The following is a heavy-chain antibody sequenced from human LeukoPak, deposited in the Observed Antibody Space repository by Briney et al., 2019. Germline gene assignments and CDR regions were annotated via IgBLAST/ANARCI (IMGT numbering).Heavy chain of an antibody. CDR3: ARSFRHYYYYMDV. J-gene: IGHJ6*03. V-gene: IGHV4-59*08. CDR1: GGSISSSY. Sequence: SETLSLTCSVSGGSISSSYWSWIRQPPGKGLEWIGYIYYSGSTNYNPSLQSRVTISVDTSNNQFSLKLSSVTAADTAVYYCARSFRHYYYYMDVWGQGTTVTVSS. CDR2: IYYSGST.